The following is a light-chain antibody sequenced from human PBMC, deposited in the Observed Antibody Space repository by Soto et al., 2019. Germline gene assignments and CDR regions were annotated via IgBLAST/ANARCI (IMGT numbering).Light chain of an antibody. J-gene: IGKJ1*01. CDR1: QSVSSSY. Sequence: ELVVTQSPGTLSLSPGERATLSCRASQSVSSSYLAWYQQKPGQAPRLLIYGASSRATGIPDRFSGSGSGTDFTLTISRLEPEGFAVYYCQQDGSSRWTFGQGTKVEIK. CDR3: QQDGSSRWT. V-gene: IGKV3-20*01. CDR2: GAS.